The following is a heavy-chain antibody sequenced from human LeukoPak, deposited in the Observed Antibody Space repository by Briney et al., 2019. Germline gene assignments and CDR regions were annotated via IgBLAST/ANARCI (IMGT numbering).Heavy chain of an antibody. V-gene: IGHV4-38-2*02. D-gene: IGHD6-19*01. J-gene: IGHJ1*01. Sequence: PSETLSLTCTFSGYSIGTGYYWGWIRQPPEKGLEWIGSIYHTGSTYYNPSLKSRVTISVDTSKNQFSLKLSSVTAADTAVYYCAERMSSGWYPAYFQSWGQGTLVIVSS. CDR1: GYSIGTGYY. CDR3: AERMSSGWYPAYFQS. CDR2: IYHTGST.